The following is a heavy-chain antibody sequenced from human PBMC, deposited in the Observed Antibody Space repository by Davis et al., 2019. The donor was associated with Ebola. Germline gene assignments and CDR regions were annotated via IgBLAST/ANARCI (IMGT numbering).Heavy chain of an antibody. D-gene: IGHD2-2*01. Sequence: PSETLSLTCTVSGGSISSGGYYWSWIRQHPGKGLEWIGYIYYSGSTYYNPSLKSRVTISVNTSKNQFSLKLSSVTAADTAVYYCARDSSRGCSSTSCSESDAFDIWGQGTMVTVSS. CDR1: GGSISSGGYY. J-gene: IGHJ3*02. CDR2: IYYSGST. CDR3: ARDSSRGCSSTSCSESDAFDI. V-gene: IGHV4-31*03.